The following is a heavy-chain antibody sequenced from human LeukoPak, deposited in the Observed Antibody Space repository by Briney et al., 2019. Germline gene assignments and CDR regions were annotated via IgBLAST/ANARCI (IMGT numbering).Heavy chain of an antibody. CDR3: ARDPNYYDSPADKIDFDY. CDR2: IWYDGSNK. Sequence: GGSLRLSCAASGFTFSSYGMHWVRQAPGKGLEWVAVIWYDGSNKYYADSVKGRFTISRDNSKNTLYLQMNSLRAEDTAVYYCARDPNYYDSPADKIDFDYWGQGTLVTVSS. V-gene: IGHV3-33*01. J-gene: IGHJ4*02. D-gene: IGHD3-22*01. CDR1: GFTFSSYG.